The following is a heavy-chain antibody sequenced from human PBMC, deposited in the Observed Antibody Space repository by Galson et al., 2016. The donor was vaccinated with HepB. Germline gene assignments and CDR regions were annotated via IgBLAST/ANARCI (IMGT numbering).Heavy chain of an antibody. CDR3: AKTLYGGNSD. CDR1: GFTFSTYA. V-gene: IGHV3-23*01. D-gene: IGHD4-23*01. CDR2: ISGSGGTT. J-gene: IGHJ4*02. Sequence: SLRLSCAASGFTFSTYAMSWVRQAPGKGLECVSGISGSGGTTYYADSVKGRFTISRDNSKNTLFLQMNSLRAEDTAVYYCAKTLYGGNSDWGQGTLVTVSS.